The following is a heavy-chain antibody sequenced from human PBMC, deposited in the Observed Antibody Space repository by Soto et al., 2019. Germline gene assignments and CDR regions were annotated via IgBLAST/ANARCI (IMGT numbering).Heavy chain of an antibody. CDR2: INHSGST. J-gene: IGHJ6*03. D-gene: IGHD6-19*01. V-gene: IGHV4-34*01. CDR1: GGSFSGYY. CDR3: ARRRFIAVAGTHYYYMDV. Sequence: SETLSLTCAVYGGSFSGYYWSWIRQPPGKGLEWIGEINHSGSTNYNPSLKSRVTISVDTSKNQFSLKLSSVTAADTAVYYCARRRFIAVAGTHYYYMDVWGKGTTVTVSS.